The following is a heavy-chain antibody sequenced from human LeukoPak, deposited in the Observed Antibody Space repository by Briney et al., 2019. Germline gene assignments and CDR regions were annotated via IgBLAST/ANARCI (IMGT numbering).Heavy chain of an antibody. CDR3: ARGRGGARYNWFDP. CDR2: IKQDGSEK. J-gene: IGHJ5*02. Sequence: PGGPLRLSCAASGFTFSSYWMSWVRQAPGKGLEWVANIKQDGSEKYYVDSVKGRFTISRDNAKNSLYLQMNSLRAEDTAVYYCARGRGGARYNWFDPWGQGTLVTVSS. D-gene: IGHD3-16*01. V-gene: IGHV3-7*01. CDR1: GFTFSSYW.